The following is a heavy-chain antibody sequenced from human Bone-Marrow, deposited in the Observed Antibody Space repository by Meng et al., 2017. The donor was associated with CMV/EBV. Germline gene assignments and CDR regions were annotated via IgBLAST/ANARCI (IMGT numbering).Heavy chain of an antibody. CDR2: IYSGGNT. J-gene: IGHJ4*02. V-gene: IGHV3-53*01. CDR3: TAPGGNLPV. CDR1: GFTVSTHY. D-gene: IGHD4-23*01. Sequence: GESLKISCAASGFTVSTHYMSWVRQAPGKGLEWVSVIYSGGNTYYAESVKGRFTISRDNSENTLYLEMNSLRAEDTAVYYCTAPGGNLPVWGQGTLVTVSS.